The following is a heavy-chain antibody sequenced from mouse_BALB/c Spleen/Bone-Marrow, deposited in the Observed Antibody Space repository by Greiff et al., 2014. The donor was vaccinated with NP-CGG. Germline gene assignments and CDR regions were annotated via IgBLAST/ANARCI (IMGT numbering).Heavy chain of an antibody. CDR2: IDPETGGT. D-gene: IGHD2-2*01. J-gene: IGHJ4*01. CDR3: TREGIYFGYDVPMDY. CDR1: GYKFTDYE. Sequence: VQLQESGAELVRPGASVTLSCKASGYKFTDYEMHWVKHTPVHGLEWIGSIDPETGGTAYNQNFKGKATLTADRSSTTAYMELRSLTSEDSAVYYCTREGIYFGYDVPMDYWGQGTSVTVSS. V-gene: IGHV1-15*01.